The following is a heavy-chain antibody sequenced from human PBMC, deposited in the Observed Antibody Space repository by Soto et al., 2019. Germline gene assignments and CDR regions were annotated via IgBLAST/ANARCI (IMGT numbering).Heavy chain of an antibody. Sequence: EVQLLESGGGLVQPGGSLRLSCAASGFTFSSYAMSWVRQAPGKGLEWVSAISGSGGSTYYADSVKGRFTISRDNSKNTLYLQMNSLRAEDTAVYCCAKDRGSSSGWLDAFDIWGQGTMVTVSS. D-gene: IGHD6-19*01. CDR1: GFTFSSYA. CDR3: AKDRGSSSGWLDAFDI. V-gene: IGHV3-23*01. J-gene: IGHJ3*02. CDR2: ISGSGGST.